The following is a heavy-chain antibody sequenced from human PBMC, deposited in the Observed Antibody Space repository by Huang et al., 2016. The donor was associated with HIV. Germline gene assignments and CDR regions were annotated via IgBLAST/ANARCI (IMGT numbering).Heavy chain of an antibody. CDR3: ARGFDILVDRFDF. CDR2: IYSSGTT. V-gene: IGHV4-59*02. D-gene: IGHD3-9*01. CDR1: GDSVSNHY. J-gene: IGHJ4*02. Sequence: QLQLQESGPGLVKPSETLSLACPVSGDSVSNHYWNWIRQTPGKGLDWIGRIYSSGTTFYNPSLKNRVSFALDTSKNQFALNVTSVTAADTAVYYCARGFDILVDRFDFWGQGTLVTVSS.